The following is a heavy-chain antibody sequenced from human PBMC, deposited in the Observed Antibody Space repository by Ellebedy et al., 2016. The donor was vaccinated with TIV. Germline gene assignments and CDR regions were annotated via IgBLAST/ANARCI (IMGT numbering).Heavy chain of an antibody. CDR3: ARGRSCSSTSCFNYYMDV. CDR2: INHSGST. V-gene: IGHV4-34*01. D-gene: IGHD2-2*01. J-gene: IGHJ6*03. CDR1: GGSFSGYY. Sequence: SETLSLTXAVYGGSFSGYYWSWIRQPPGKGLEWIGEINHSGSTNYNPSLKSRVTISVDTSKNQFSLKLSSVTAADTAVYYCARGRSCSSTSCFNYYMDVWGKGTTVTVSS.